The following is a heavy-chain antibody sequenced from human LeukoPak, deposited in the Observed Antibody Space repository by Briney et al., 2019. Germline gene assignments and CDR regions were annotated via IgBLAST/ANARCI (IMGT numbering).Heavy chain of an antibody. D-gene: IGHD2/OR15-2a*01. CDR1: GFTFSTYS. J-gene: IGHJ5*02. CDR2: ITSSSSYI. V-gene: IGHV3-21*01. CDR3: ARGKTSQNIVTRKTYNWFDP. Sequence: GGSLRLSCAASGFTFSTYSMTWVRQAPGKGLEWVSSITSSSSYIYYADSVKGRFTISRDNAKNSLYLQMKSLRAEDTAVYYCARGKTSQNIVTRKTYNWFDPWGQGTLVTVSS.